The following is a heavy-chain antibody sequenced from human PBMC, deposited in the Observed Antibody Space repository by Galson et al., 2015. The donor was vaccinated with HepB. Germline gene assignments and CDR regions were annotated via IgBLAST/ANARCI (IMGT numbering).Heavy chain of an antibody. Sequence: QSGAEVKKPGESLRISCKGSGYSFTSYWISWVRQMPGKGLEWMGRIDPSDSYTNYSPSFQGHVTISADKSISTAYLQWSSLKASDTAMYYCASSSYSGYDLNYYYYGMDVWGQGTTVTVSS. J-gene: IGHJ6*02. CDR1: GYSFTSYW. V-gene: IGHV5-10-1*01. D-gene: IGHD5-12*01. CDR2: IDPSDSYT. CDR3: ASSSYSGYDLNYYYYGMDV.